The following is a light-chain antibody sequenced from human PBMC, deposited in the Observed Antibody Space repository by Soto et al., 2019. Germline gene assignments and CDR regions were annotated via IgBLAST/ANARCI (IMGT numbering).Light chain of an antibody. J-gene: IGKJ1*01. V-gene: IGKV1-5*01. CDR2: GAS. CDR3: QHHKSYSQT. CDR1: QSIRYY. Sequence: DIQLTQSPPTLSASVGDRVTITCRASQSIRYYLAWYQQMPGKAPKLLIYGASSLQSGVPSSFSGSGSGTEFTLTISSLQPDDFATYFCQHHKSYSQTFGQGTKVEIK.